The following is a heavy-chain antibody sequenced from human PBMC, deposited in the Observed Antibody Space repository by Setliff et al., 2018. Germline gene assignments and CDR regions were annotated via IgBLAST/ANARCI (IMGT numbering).Heavy chain of an antibody. CDR3: ARINFYVSSGYYYAPGY. Sequence: ASVKVSCKASGSTFTDSIVNWVRQAPGQGLEWVGWYSPYNGKTYSAQKFQGRVTLSTDTSTTTAYMELRSLTSGDTAMYYCARINFYVSSGYYYAPGYWGPGTLVTVSS. CDR2: YSPYNGKT. J-gene: IGHJ4*02. CDR1: GSTFTDSI. V-gene: IGHV1-18*01. D-gene: IGHD3-22*01.